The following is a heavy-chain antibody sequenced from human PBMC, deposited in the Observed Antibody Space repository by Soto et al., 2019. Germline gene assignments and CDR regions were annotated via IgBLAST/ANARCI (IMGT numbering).Heavy chain of an antibody. V-gene: IGHV3-21*01. D-gene: IGHD3-9*01. J-gene: IGHJ4*02. Sequence: GGSLRLSCAASGFTFSSYSMNWVRQAPGKGLEWVSSISSSSGYIYYADSVKGRFTISRDNAKNSLYLQMNSLRAEDTAVYYCARDTNYDILTGYPGQFDYWGQGTLVTVSS. CDR3: ARDTNYDILTGYPGQFDY. CDR1: GFTFSSYS. CDR2: ISSSSGYI.